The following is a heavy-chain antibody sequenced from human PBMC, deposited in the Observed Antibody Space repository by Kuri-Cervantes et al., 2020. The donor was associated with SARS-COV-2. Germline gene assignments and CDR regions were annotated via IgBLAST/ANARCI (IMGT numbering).Heavy chain of an antibody. Sequence: ASAKVSCKASGYTFTSYDINWVRQATGQGLEWMGRMDPNSGNTGYAQKVQGRVTITRNTSISTAYMELSSLRSEDTAVYYCARVYGGPLDYWGQGTLVTVSS. CDR2: MDPNSGNT. V-gene: IGHV1-8*03. J-gene: IGHJ4*02. CDR3: ARVYGGPLDY. D-gene: IGHD4-23*01. CDR1: GYTFTSYD.